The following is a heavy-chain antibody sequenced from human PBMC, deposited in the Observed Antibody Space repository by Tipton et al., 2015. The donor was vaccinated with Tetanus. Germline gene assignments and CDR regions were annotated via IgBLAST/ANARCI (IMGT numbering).Heavy chain of an antibody. D-gene: IGHD3-3*01. CDR3: ARESITIFGVVSIDY. V-gene: IGHV4-31*03. CDR2: IYHSGTT. J-gene: IGHJ4*02. Sequence: LRLSCTVSGGSISSDGAYWSWIRQHPGEGLEWIGEIYHSGTTNYNPSLKSRVTMSVDNSKNQFSLKLNSVTAADTAVYYCARESITIFGVVSIDYWGQGTLVTVSS. CDR1: GGSISSDGAY.